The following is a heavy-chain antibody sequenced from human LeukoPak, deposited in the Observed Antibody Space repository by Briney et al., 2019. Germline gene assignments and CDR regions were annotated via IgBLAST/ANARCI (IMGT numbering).Heavy chain of an antibody. J-gene: IGHJ6*02. D-gene: IGHD3-10*01. CDR2: IIPIFGTA. Sequence: SVKVSCKASGGTFSSYAIIWVRQAPGQGLEWMGGIIPIFGTANYAQKFQGRVTITADESTSTAYMELSSLRSEDTAVYYCAREGPGIRVTPYYYGMDVWGQGTTVTVSS. V-gene: IGHV1-69*13. CDR3: AREGPGIRVTPYYYGMDV. CDR1: GGTFSSYA.